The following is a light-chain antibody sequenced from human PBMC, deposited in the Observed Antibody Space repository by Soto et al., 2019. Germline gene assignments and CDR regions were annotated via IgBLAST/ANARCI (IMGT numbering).Light chain of an antibody. CDR1: QSVSTGY. Sequence: EIVLTQSPGTLSLSPGERATLSCMASQSVSTGYLAWYQQKPGQAPRLLIYGASSRATGIPNRFSGSGSGTDFTLTISRLEPEDFAVYYCQHYGSSPRFGQGTKVEIK. CDR2: GAS. CDR3: QHYGSSPR. V-gene: IGKV3-20*01. J-gene: IGKJ1*01.